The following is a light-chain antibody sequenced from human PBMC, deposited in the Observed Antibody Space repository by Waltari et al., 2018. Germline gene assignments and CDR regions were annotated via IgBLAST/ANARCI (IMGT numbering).Light chain of an antibody. V-gene: IGKV3-20*01. Sequence: EIVLTQSPGSLPSSPGERVTLPCVASQSVSRALAWYQQKPGQAPRLLIFGASNRATGIPDRFSGSGSETDFSLTISRLEPEDFAVYYCQHYVRLPATFGRGTKVEIK. J-gene: IGKJ1*01. CDR2: GAS. CDR3: QHYVRLPAT. CDR1: QSVSRA.